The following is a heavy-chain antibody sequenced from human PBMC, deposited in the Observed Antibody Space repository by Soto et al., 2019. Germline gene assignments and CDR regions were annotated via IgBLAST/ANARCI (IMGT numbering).Heavy chain of an antibody. D-gene: IGHD5-18*01. Sequence: GGSLRLSCAASGFTFSSYGMHWVRQAPGKGLEWVAVIWYDGSNKYYADSVKGRFTISRDNSKNTLYLQMNSLRAEDTAVYYCARDDREMDTAMVYYYYGMDVWGQGTTVTVSS. CDR2: IWYDGSNK. CDR3: ARDDREMDTAMVYYYYGMDV. J-gene: IGHJ6*02. V-gene: IGHV3-33*01. CDR1: GFTFSSYG.